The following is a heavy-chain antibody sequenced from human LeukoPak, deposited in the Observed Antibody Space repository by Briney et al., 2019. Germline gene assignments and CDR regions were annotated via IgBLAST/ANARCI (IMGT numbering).Heavy chain of an antibody. D-gene: IGHD1-14*01. CDR3: ARGVEPLAANTLAY. V-gene: IGHV3-23*01. J-gene: IGHJ4*02. Sequence: GGSLRLSCEASEFTFGTFGMAWVRQSPGKGLQWVSGITGSSTWTYYAASVKGRFTVSRDNSKNTLYLEMNSLSPDDTAVYYCARGVEPLAANTLAYWGQGTLVTVSS. CDR2: ITGSSTWT. CDR1: EFTFGTFG.